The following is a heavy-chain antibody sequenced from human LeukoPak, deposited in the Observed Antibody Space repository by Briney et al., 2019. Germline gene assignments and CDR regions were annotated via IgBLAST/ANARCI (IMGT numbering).Heavy chain of an antibody. D-gene: IGHD5-24*01. CDR1: GFTFSSYS. Sequence: GGSLRLSCAASGFTFSSYSMNWVRQAPGKGLEWVSSISSSSSYIYYADSVKGRFTISRDNAKNSPYLQMNSLRAEDTAVYYCARGRDGYSFDYWGQGTLVTVSS. CDR3: ARGRDGYSFDY. CDR2: ISSSSSYI. V-gene: IGHV3-21*01. J-gene: IGHJ4*02.